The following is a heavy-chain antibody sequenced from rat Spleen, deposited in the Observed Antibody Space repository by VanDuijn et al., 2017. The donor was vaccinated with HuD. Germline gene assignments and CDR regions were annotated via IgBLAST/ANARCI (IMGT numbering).Heavy chain of an antibody. D-gene: IGHD5-1*01. V-gene: IGHV5-25*01. CDR2: ISTGGGNT. CDR3: ARSGRDVMDA. J-gene: IGHJ4*01. Sequence: EVQLVESGGGLVQPGRSMKLSCAASGFTFSNYYMAWVRQAPTKGLEWVASISTGGGNTYYRDSVKGRFTISRDNAKSTLYLQMDSLRSEDTATYYCARSGRDVMDAWGQGASVTVSS. CDR1: GFTFSNYY.